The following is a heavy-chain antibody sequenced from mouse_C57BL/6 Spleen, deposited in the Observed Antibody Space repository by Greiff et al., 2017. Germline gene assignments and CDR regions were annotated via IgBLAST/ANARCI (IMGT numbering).Heavy chain of an antibody. CDR1: GFTFSSYA. V-gene: IGHV5-4*03. CDR2: ISDGGSYT. CDR3: ARGSPLRYAMDY. Sequence: EVKVVESGGGLVKPGGSLKLSCAASGFTFSSYAMSWVRQTPEKRLEWVATISDGGSYTYYPDNVKGRFTISRDNAKNNLYLQMSHLKSEDTAMYYCARGSPLRYAMDYWGQGTSVTVSS. J-gene: IGHJ4*01. D-gene: IGHD1-1*01.